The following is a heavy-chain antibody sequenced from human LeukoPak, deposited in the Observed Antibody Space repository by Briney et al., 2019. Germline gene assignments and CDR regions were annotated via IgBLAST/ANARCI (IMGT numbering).Heavy chain of an antibody. CDR3: ARGGLGIPLGDYFGH. Sequence: SETLSLTCTVSSGSITNYYWSWIRQPPGKGLEWIGYIYHSGNNNYNPSLKSRVTMLVKTSKNHFCLKLNSVTPVDTAVYYCARGGLGIPLGDYFGHWGQGALVTVSS. V-gene: IGHV4-59*01. J-gene: IGHJ4*02. CDR1: SGSITNYY. CDR2: IYHSGNN. D-gene: IGHD7-27*01.